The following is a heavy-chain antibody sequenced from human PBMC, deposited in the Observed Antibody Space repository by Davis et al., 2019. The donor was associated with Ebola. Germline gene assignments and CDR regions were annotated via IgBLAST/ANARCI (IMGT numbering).Heavy chain of an antibody. CDR2: IYYSGST. Sequence: SETLSLTCTVSGGSISSGGYYWSWIRQHPGKGLEWIGYIYYSGSTYYNPSLKSRVTISVDTSKNQFSLKLSSVTAADTAVYYCARHPVKYYYDSSGYYMGTDAFDIWGQGTMVTVSS. J-gene: IGHJ3*02. D-gene: IGHD3-22*01. CDR3: ARHPVKYYYDSSGYYMGTDAFDI. V-gene: IGHV4-39*01. CDR1: GGSISSGGYY.